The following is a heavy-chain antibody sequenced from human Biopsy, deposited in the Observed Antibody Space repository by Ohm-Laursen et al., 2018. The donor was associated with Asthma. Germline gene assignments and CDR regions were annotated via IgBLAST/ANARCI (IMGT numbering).Heavy chain of an antibody. D-gene: IGHD3-9*01. J-gene: IGHJ3*01. CDR1: GYNFISFA. CDR2: VNTGNGDT. V-gene: IGHV1-3*04. CDR3: ARTYYDFLTGQVKDVFGV. Sequence: GSSVKVSCKASGYNFISFAIHWARQAPGQRLGWMGWVNTGNGDTKYSQKFQGRVTITRDTSASTAYMELRSLRSEDTATYYCARTYYDFLTGQVKDVFGVWGQGTMVTVSS.